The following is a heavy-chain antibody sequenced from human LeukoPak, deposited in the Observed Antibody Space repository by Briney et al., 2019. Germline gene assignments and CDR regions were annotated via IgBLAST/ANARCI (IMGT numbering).Heavy chain of an antibody. Sequence: GGSLRLSCAASGFTVSSHYMSWVRQAPGKGLEWVSVIFSGGTTYYADSVKGRFTISRDNSKNTLYLQMNSLRAEDTAVYYCARVLSEYSSGGDAFDIWGQGTMVTVSS. CDR2: IFSGGTT. V-gene: IGHV3-66*01. D-gene: IGHD6-25*01. CDR3: ARVLSEYSSGGDAFDI. CDR1: GFTVSSHY. J-gene: IGHJ3*02.